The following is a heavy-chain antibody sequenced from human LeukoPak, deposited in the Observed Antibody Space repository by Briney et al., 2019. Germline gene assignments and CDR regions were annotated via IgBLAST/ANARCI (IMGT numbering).Heavy chain of an antibody. Sequence: ASVKVSCKASGYTFTSYGISWVRQAPGQGLEWMGWISAYNGNTNYAQKLQGRVTMTTDTSTSTAYMELRSLRSDDTAVYYCARDRDYDFWSGSPTNWFDPWGQGTLVTVSS. V-gene: IGHV1-18*01. J-gene: IGHJ5*02. CDR1: GYTFTSYG. D-gene: IGHD3-3*01. CDR2: ISAYNGNT. CDR3: ARDRDYDFWSGSPTNWFDP.